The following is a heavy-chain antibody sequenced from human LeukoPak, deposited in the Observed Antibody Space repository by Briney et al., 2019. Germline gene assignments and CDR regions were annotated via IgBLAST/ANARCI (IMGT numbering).Heavy chain of an antibody. V-gene: IGHV3-7*01. CDR2: IKDDGSEK. J-gene: IGHJ6*03. CDR1: GFTFTRYW. CDR3: ARAARYGDYNYDYYYYMDV. D-gene: IGHD4-17*01. Sequence: GGSLRLSCAASGFTFTRYWMSWVRQAPGKGLEWVADIKDDGSEKYYAASVRGRFTISRDNTKNSLYLQVNSLRADDTGLYYCARAARYGDYNYDYYYYMDVWGKGTTVTVSS.